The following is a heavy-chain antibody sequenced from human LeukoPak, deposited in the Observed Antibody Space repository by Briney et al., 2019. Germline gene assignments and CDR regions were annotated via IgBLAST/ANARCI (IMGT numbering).Heavy chain of an antibody. V-gene: IGHV3-23*01. CDR1: GFTFTKCA. J-gene: IGHJ4*02. Sequence: GGPLRLSCEASGFTFTKCAMSWIRQAPGKGLEWVAIITATGDTAYYADSVKGRFTISRDNSRNTVYMQMDSLRAEDTAIYYCAGDRNSDWYSPLDYWGQGSQVTVSP. D-gene: IGHD6-19*01. CDR2: ITATGDTA. CDR3: AGDRNSDWYSPLDY.